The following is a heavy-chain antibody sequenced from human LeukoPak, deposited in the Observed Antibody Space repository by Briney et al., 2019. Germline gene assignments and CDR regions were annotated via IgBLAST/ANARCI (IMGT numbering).Heavy chain of an antibody. V-gene: IGHV3-7*01. CDR1: GFTFRYYW. CDR2: IKQDGSEK. CDR3: AGDPAGLRGVPLDY. Sequence: GGSLRLSCAASGFTFRYYWMSWVRQAPGKGLEWVANIKQDGSEKYYVDSVKGRFTISRDNAKNSLYLQMNSLRAEDTAVYYCAGDPAGLRGVPLDYWGQGTLVTVSS. D-gene: IGHD3-10*01. J-gene: IGHJ4*02.